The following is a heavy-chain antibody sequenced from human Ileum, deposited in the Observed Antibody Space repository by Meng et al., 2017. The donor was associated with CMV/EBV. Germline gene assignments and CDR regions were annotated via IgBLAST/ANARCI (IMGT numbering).Heavy chain of an antibody. V-gene: IGHV3-23*01. J-gene: IGHJ1*01. CDR2: LGNTGGNA. CDR1: GFTFSSYA. Sequence: GGSLKISCVTSGFTFSSYAMNWVRQAPGKGREWIAALGNTGGNAYYADSVKGRFTISRDNSKNTLYLHMNSLRAEDTAVYFCAKDGIPYRYFQHWGQGTLVTVSS. D-gene: IGHD1-1*01. CDR3: AKDGIPYRYFQH.